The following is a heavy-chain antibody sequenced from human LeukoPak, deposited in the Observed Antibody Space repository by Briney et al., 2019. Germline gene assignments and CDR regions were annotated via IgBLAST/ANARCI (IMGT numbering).Heavy chain of an antibody. CDR1: GASIGTDY. J-gene: IGHJ6*02. CDR2: IYFSGDT. Sequence: SETLSLTCTVSGASIGTDYWTWIRQRAGKGLEWMGRIYFSGDTYYNPSLKSRVTISVDTSKNQFSLKLNSVTAADTAVYYCARGVVVADVHYGMDVWGQGTTVTVSS. CDR3: ARGVVVADVHYGMDV. D-gene: IGHD2-15*01. V-gene: IGHV4-4*07.